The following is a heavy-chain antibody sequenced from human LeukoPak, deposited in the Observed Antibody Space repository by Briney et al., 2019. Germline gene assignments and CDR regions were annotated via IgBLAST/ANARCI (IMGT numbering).Heavy chain of an antibody. CDR2: IYYSGST. CDR3: ARPPWSYYGSGSDLGFDP. D-gene: IGHD3-10*01. Sequence: ASETLSLTCTVSGGSISSSSYYWGWIRQPPGKGLEWIGSIYYSGSTYYNPSLKSRVTISVDTSKNQFSLKLSSVTAADTAVYYCARPPWSYYGSGSDLGFDPWGQGTLVTVSS. J-gene: IGHJ5*02. V-gene: IGHV4-39*01. CDR1: GGSISSSSYY.